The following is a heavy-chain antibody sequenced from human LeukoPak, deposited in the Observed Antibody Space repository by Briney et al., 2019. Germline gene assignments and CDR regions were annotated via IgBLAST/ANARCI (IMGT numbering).Heavy chain of an antibody. Sequence: GGSLRLSCAASGFTFSSYAMSWVRQAPGKGLEWVSAISGSGGSTYYADSVKGRFTISRDNSKNTLYLQMNSLRAEDTAVYYCAAVIVVVPAAKLRPFDYWGLGTLVTVSS. V-gene: IGHV3-23*01. D-gene: IGHD2-2*01. CDR3: AAVIVVVPAAKLRPFDY. CDR2: ISGSGGST. J-gene: IGHJ4*02. CDR1: GFTFSSYA.